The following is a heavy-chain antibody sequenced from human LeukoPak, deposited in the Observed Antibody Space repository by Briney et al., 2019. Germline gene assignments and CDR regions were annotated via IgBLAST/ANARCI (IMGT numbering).Heavy chain of an antibody. V-gene: IGHV4-34*01. D-gene: IGHD3-10*01. Sequence: SETLSLTCAVYGGSFSGYYWSWIRQPPGKGLEWIGEINHSGSTNYNPSLKSRVTISVDTSKNQFSLKLSSVTAADTAVYYCASTWFGDTTKTFDYWGQGTLVTVSS. CDR1: GGSFSGYY. CDR3: ASTWFGDTTKTFDY. J-gene: IGHJ4*02. CDR2: INHSGST.